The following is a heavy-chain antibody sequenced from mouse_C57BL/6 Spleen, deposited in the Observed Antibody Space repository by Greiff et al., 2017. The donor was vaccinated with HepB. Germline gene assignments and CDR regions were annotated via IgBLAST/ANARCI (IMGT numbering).Heavy chain of an antibody. CDR1: GFNIKNTY. V-gene: IGHV14-3*01. J-gene: IGHJ4*01. CDR3: ARNSNYVRNYYYYAMDY. Sequence: EVQLQQSVAELVRPGASVKLSCTASGFNIKNTYMHWVKQRPEQGLEWIGRIDPANGNTKYAPKFQGKATITADTSSNTAYLQLSSLTSEDTAIYYCARNSNYVRNYYYYAMDYWGQGTSVTVSS. D-gene: IGHD2-5*01. CDR2: IDPANGNT.